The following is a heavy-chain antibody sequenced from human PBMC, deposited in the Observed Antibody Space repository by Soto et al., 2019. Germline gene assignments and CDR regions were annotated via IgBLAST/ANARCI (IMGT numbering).Heavy chain of an antibody. J-gene: IGHJ3*02. CDR1: GFTFSSYG. CDR3: AKGLPLPANYDFWSGYYIDAFDI. V-gene: IGHV3-30*18. CDR2: LSYDGSNK. D-gene: IGHD3-3*01. Sequence: GGSLRLSCAASGFTFSSYGMHWVRQAPGKGLEWVAVLSYDGSNKYYADSVKGRFTISRDNSKNTLYLQMNSLRAEDTAVYYCAKGLPLPANYDFWSGYYIDAFDIWGQGTMVTVSS.